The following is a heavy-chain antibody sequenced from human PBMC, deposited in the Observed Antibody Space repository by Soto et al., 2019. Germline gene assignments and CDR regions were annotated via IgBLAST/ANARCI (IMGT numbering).Heavy chain of an antibody. V-gene: IGHV1-2*02. CDR2: IDPNSGGT. CDR1: GNTFTGYY. CDR3: ASHRRDASPLDV. Sequence: ASVKVSCKPSGNTFTGYYMHWVRQAPGQGLEWMGRIDPNSGGTNYAQKFQGRVTMTRDTSISTAYMELSRLRSDDTAVYYCASHRRDASPLDVWGPGTTVTVSS. J-gene: IGHJ6*02.